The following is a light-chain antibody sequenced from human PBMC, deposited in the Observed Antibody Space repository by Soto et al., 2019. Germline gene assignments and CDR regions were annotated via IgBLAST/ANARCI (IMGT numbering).Light chain of an antibody. Sequence: QSVLTQPPSASGTPGQTVAISCSGSNSNFGSNTVNWYQQFPGTAPKLLIYGNNQRPSGVPDRFSGSKSDTSASLAISGLLSEDESDYYCAAWDDSLSGVVFGGGTKVTVL. CDR2: GNN. V-gene: IGLV1-44*01. CDR1: NSNFGSNT. J-gene: IGLJ2*01. CDR3: AAWDDSLSGVV.